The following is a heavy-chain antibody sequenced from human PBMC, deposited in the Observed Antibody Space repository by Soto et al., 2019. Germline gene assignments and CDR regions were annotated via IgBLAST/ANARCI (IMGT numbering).Heavy chain of an antibody. CDR3: AKLVIGYCSSTSCQADY. Sequence: VPLVESGGGVVQPGRSLRLSCAASGFTFSSYGMHWVRQAPGKGLEWVAVISYDGSNKYYADSVKGRFTISRDNSKNTLYLQMNSLRAEDTAVYYCAKLVIGYCSSTSCQADYWGQGTLVTVSS. CDR1: GFTFSSYG. J-gene: IGHJ4*02. CDR2: ISYDGSNK. D-gene: IGHD2-2*01. V-gene: IGHV3-30*18.